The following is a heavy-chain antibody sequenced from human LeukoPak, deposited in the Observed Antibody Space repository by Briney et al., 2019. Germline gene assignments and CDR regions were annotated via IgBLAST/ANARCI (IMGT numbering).Heavy chain of an antibody. V-gene: IGHV4-34*01. J-gene: IGHJ4*02. CDR2: INHSGST. D-gene: IGHD1-26*01. CDR1: GGSFSGYY. CDR3: ARGWAGRPGYFDY. Sequence: SETLSLTCAVYGGSFSGYYWSWIRQPPGKGLEWIGEINHSGSTNYNPSLKSRVTISVDTPKNQFSLKLSSVTAADTAVYYCARGWAGRPGYFDYWGQGTLVTVSS.